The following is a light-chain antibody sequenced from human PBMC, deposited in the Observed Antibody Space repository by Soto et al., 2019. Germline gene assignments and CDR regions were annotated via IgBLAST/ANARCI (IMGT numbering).Light chain of an antibody. CDR1: SSDIGGYSF. CDR3: CSDAGTYSVI. V-gene: IGLV2-11*01. J-gene: IGLJ2*01. Sequence: QSALTQPPSVSGSPGQSVTISCSGTSSDIGGYSFVSWYQQHPGSTPKLIIFDVRNRPSGVPDLFSGSKYGNTASLTISGIQAENEAQYLCCSDAGTYSVIFGGGTKVTFL. CDR2: DVR.